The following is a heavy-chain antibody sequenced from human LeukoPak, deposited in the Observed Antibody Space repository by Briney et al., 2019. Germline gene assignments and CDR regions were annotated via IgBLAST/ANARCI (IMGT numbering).Heavy chain of an antibody. CDR1: GFTLSTFD. V-gene: IGHV3-21*01. CDR3: SRADCSGSTCYLRRSWFDP. Sequence: GGSLRLSCAASGFTLSTFDMNWVRQAPGKGLEWVSSISTSSRYIYYRDSVKGRFTISRDDAKNSLYLQMNSLRVEDTAVYYCSRADCSGSTCYLRRSWFDPWGQGTLVTVSS. J-gene: IGHJ5*02. D-gene: IGHD2-2*01. CDR2: ISTSSRYI.